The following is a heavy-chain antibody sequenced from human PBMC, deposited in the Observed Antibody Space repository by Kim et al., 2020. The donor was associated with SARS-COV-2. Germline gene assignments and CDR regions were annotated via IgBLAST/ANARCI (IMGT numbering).Heavy chain of an antibody. J-gene: IGHJ6*02. CDR2: ISDSGGST. D-gene: IGHD3-16*01. V-gene: IGHV3-23*01. CDR1: GFIFNNFD. Sequence: GGSLRLSCVASGFIFNNFDMRWVRQAPGKGLGWVSGISDSGGSTYYTDSVKGRFTISRDNSKNTLYLEMKIVRVEDSAVYYCAKGAMIGYYFYGMDVWGQGTSVTVSS. CDR3: AKGAMIGYYFYGMDV.